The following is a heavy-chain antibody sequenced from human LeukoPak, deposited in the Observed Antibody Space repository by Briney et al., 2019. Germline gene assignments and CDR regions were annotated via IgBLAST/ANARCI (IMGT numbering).Heavy chain of an antibody. CDR3: AKARGSGYYYQYFQH. CDR1: GFTFSSYG. V-gene: IGHV3-30*02. Sequence: GGSLRLSCAASGFTFSSYGMHWVRQAPGKGLEWVAFIRYDGSNKYYADSVKGRFTISRDNSKNTLYLQMNSLRAEDTAVYYCAKARGSGYYYQYFQHWGQGTLVTVSS. J-gene: IGHJ1*01. D-gene: IGHD3-22*01. CDR2: IRYDGSNK.